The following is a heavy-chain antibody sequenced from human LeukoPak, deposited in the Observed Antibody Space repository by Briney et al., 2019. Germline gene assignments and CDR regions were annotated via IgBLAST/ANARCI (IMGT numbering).Heavy chain of an antibody. Sequence: PSETLSPTCADSGYSISSGYYWAWIRQPPGKGLEWIGSMQQSGSTFYNPSLKSRVAISVATSKNQFSLRLSSVTAADTAVYYCARYGVWDIVVVPAAHFDYWGQGTLVTVSS. D-gene: IGHD2-2*01. V-gene: IGHV4-38-2*01. J-gene: IGHJ4*02. CDR2: MQQSGST. CDR1: GYSISSGYY. CDR3: ARYGVWDIVVVPAAHFDY.